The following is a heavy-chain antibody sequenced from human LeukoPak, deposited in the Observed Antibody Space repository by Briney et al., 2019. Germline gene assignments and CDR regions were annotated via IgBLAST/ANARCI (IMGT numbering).Heavy chain of an antibody. V-gene: IGHV3-23*01. J-gene: IGHJ4*02. Sequence: GGSLRLSCAASGFTFSSYAMNWVRQAPGQGLEWVLGISDSGGSTYYADSVKGRFTISRDNSKNTLYLQMNSLRADDTAVYHCAKGAGGNGSDRIWGQGTLVTVSS. CDR2: ISDSGGST. D-gene: IGHD1-26*01. CDR3: AKGAGGNGSDRI. CDR1: GFTFSSYA.